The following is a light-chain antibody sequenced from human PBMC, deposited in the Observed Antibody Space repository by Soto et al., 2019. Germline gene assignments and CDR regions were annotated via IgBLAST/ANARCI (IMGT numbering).Light chain of an antibody. CDR3: QQYNSYSSIT. CDR2: KAS. CDR1: QSIDSW. J-gene: IGKJ5*01. Sequence: DVQMTQSPSTLSASVGDRVTITCRASQSIDSWLAWYQQKPGKAPNLLIYKASTLETGVPSRFSGSGAGTEFTLPISSLQSDDFAAYYCQQYNSYSSITFGQGTRLEIK. V-gene: IGKV1-5*03.